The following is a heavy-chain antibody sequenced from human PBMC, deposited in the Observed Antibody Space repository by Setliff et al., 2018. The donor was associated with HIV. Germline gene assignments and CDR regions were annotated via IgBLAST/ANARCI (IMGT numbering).Heavy chain of an antibody. Sequence: AGSLSLSCAASGFTFSRYWMHWVRHAPGQGLVRVSGINNDTTTTTYADSVKGRFSISRDNAKNTLYLQMNGLRGEDTAVYYCARGPPANYYFYMDVWGKGTAVTVSS. J-gene: IGHJ6*03. CDR2: INNDTTTT. CDR1: GFTFSRYW. D-gene: IGHD3-22*01. CDR3: ARGPPANYYFYMDV. V-gene: IGHV3-74*01.